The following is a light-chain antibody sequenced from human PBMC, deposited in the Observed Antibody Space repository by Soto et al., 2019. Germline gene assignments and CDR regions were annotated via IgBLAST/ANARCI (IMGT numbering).Light chain of an antibody. Sequence: QSVLTQPPSASGSPGQSVTISCTGTSSDVGGYNYVSWYQQHPGKAPKLMVYEVNKRPSGVPDRFSGSKSGNTAPLTVSGLPAEEAADYYCSSYAGGNNVFGTGTKLTVL. CDR2: EVN. J-gene: IGLJ1*01. CDR3: SSYAGGNNV. CDR1: SSDVGGYNY. V-gene: IGLV2-8*01.